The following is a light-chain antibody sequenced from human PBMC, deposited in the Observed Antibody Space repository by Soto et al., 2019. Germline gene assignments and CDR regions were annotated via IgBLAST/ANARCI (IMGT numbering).Light chain of an antibody. J-gene: IGKJ5*01. V-gene: IGKV1-27*01. CDR3: QQNYSVPIT. CDR2: AAS. Sequence: DIQMTQSPSSLSASVGDRVTITCRASQGISNYLAWYQQKPGKVPKLLIYAASTLQSGVPSRFSGSGSGTDFTLTITGLQLADFATYYCQQNYSVPITFGQGTRLEIK. CDR1: QGISNY.